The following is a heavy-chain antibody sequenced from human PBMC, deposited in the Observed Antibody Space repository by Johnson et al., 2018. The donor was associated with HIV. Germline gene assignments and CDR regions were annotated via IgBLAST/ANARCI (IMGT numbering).Heavy chain of an antibody. J-gene: IGHJ3*02. CDR3: AKDLGNWDSPRSAFDM. CDR2: ISSSWSTI. CDR1: GVSFSDYY. D-gene: IGHD1/OR15-1a*01. Sequence: MQLVESGGGLVKPGGSLRLSCAASGVSFSDYYMTWIRQAPGKGLEVVAYISSSWSTIYYADSVKGRFTLSRDNAKNSLYLQLNSLRAEDTAVYYCAKDLGNWDSPRSAFDMWGQGTMVTVSS. V-gene: IGHV3-11*04.